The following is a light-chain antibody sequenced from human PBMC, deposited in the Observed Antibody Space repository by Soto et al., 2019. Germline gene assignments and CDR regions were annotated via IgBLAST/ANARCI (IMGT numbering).Light chain of an antibody. CDR3: QQTTTFPLT. CDR1: QGVTTW. CDR2: TAS. V-gene: IGKV1D-12*01. Sequence: DLQMTQSPSSVSASVGDRVTITCRASQGVTTWLAWYQQKPGKAPNLLIYTASSLQSGVPSRFSGSGSGTDFTLTISSLQPEDFATYYCQQTTTFPLTFGGGTKVEI. J-gene: IGKJ4*01.